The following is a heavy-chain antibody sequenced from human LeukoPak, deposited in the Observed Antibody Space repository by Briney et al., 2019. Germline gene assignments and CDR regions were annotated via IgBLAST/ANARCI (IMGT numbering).Heavy chain of an antibody. CDR3: AKDKWFGGYSTFLDY. CDR2: IIPIFGTA. Sequence: SVKVSCKASGGTFSSYAISWVRQAPGQGLEWMGGIIPIFGTANYAQKFQGRVTITADESTSTAYMELSSLRTEDTALYYCAKDKWFGGYSTFLDYWGQGTLVTVSS. J-gene: IGHJ4*02. V-gene: IGHV1-69*01. CDR1: GGTFSSYA. D-gene: IGHD3-3*01.